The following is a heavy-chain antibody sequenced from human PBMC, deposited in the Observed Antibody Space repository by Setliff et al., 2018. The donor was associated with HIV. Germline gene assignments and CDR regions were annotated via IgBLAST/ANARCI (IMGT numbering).Heavy chain of an antibody. CDR3: TAALQQQVVRWFDP. CDR2: IKSKTDGGTT. Sequence: PGGSLRLSCAASGFTFSSYAMSWVRQAPGKGLEWVGRIKSKTDGGTTDYAAPVKGRFTISRDDSKNTLYLQVNSLKTEDTAVYYCTAALQQQVVRWFDPWGQGTLVTVSS. V-gene: IGHV3-15*01. CDR1: GFTFSSYA. D-gene: IGHD6-13*01. J-gene: IGHJ5*02.